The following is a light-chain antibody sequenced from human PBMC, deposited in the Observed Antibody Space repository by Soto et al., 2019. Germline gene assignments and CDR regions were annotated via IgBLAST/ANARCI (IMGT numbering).Light chain of an antibody. Sequence: QSALTQPPSASGSHGQSVTISCTGTSSDVGDYNYVSWYQQHPGKAPKLMIYEVSKRPSGVPDRFSGSKSGNTASLTVSGLQAEDEADCYCSSYAGSNNLVFGGGTKLTVL. CDR2: EVS. V-gene: IGLV2-8*01. CDR1: SSDVGDYNY. J-gene: IGLJ2*01. CDR3: SSYAGSNNLV.